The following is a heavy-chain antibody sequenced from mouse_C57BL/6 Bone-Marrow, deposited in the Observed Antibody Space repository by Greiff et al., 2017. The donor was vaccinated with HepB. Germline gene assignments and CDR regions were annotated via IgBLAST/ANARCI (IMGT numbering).Heavy chain of an antibody. Sequence: QVQLQQPGAELVKPGASVKLSCKASGYTFTSYWMHWVKQRPGQGLEWIGMIHPNSGSTNYNEKFKSKATLTVDKSSSTAYMQLSSLTSEGSAVYYCARRDGSSYWYFDVWGTGTTVTVSS. D-gene: IGHD1-1*01. CDR3: ARRDGSSYWYFDV. CDR2: IHPNSGST. V-gene: IGHV1-64*01. CDR1: GYTFTSYW. J-gene: IGHJ1*03.